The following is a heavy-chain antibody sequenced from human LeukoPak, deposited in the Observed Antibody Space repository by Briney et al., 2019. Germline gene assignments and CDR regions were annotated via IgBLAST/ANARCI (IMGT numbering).Heavy chain of an antibody. D-gene: IGHD3-22*01. J-gene: IGHJ3*02. V-gene: IGHV1-2*02. CDR3: ASEVVITTETGDAFDI. CDR2: INPNSGGT. Sequence: RASVKVSCKASGYTFTGYYMHWVRQAPGQGLEWMGWINPNSGGTNYAQKFQGRVTMTRDTSISTAYMELSRLRSDDTAVYYCASEVVITTETGDAFDIWGQGTMVTVSS. CDR1: GYTFTGYY.